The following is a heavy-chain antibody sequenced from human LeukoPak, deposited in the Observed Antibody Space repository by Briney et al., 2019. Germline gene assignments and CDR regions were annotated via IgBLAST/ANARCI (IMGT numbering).Heavy chain of an antibody. CDR3: ARSYGWLPGGM. J-gene: IGHJ4*02. CDR2: IYSGGDT. Sequence: GGSLRLSCAASGFTVSSNYMSWVRQAPGKGLEWVSLIYSGGDTYYGDSVKGRFTISRDNSRTTLYLQMNSLRAEDTAVYYCARSYGWLPGGMWGQGTLVTVSS. D-gene: IGHD5-12*01. CDR1: GFTVSSNY. V-gene: IGHV3-66*01.